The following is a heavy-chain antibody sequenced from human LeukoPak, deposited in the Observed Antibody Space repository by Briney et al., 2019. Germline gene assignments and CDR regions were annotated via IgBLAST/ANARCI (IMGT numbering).Heavy chain of an antibody. CDR1: GGSISSYY. CDR2: IYYSGST. V-gene: IGHV4-59*01. J-gene: IGHJ5*02. D-gene: IGHD5-18*01. Sequence: SETLSLTCTVSGGSISSYYWSWIRQPPGKGLEWIGYIYYSGSTNYNPSLKSRVTISVDTSKNQFSLKLSSVIAADTAVYYCAREKVYGYSYGSWFDPWGQGTLVTVSS. CDR3: AREKVYGYSYGSWFDP.